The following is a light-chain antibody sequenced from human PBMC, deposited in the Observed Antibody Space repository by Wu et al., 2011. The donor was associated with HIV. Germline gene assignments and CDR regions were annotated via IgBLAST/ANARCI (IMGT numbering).Light chain of an antibody. CDR2: DSS. CDR3: QQRSSNYYT. V-gene: IGKV3-11*01. CDR1: QSVRSS. Sequence: EIVLTQSPATLSLSPGERATLSCRASQSVRSSLAWYQQKPGQAPRLLIYDSSNRATGVPARFSGSGSGTHFTLTISSLEPDDFAVYYCQQRSSNYYTFGQGTKLEIK. J-gene: IGKJ2*01.